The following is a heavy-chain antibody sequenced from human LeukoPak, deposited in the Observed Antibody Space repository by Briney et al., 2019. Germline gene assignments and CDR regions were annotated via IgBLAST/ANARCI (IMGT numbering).Heavy chain of an antibody. V-gene: IGHV3-23*01. CDR3: AKRRDSGSWYFDY. CDR1: GFTFNSYA. J-gene: IGHJ4*02. Sequence: PGGTLRLSCAASGFTFNSYAMNWVRQAPGKGLEWVSAISNSGGSTYYADTVKGRFTISRDNSKNTLYLQMNSLRAEDSAVYFCAKRRDSGSWYFDYWGQGTLVTVCS. D-gene: IGHD6-13*01. CDR2: ISNSGGST.